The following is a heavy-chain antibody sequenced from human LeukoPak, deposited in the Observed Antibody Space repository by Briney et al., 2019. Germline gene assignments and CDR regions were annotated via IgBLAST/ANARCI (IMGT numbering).Heavy chain of an antibody. CDR2: ISNSGDST. V-gene: IGHV3-23*01. J-gene: IGHJ5*02. Sequence: PGASLRLPCAASGFPFSSYAMSWVRQAPGKGLEWGSDISNSGDSTYCADSVKGRFTISRDNSKNTLYLQMNNLRAEDTAVFYCAKRASLVSATPWFDPWGQGTLVTVSS. D-gene: IGHD2-15*01. CDR1: GFPFSSYA. CDR3: AKRASLVSATPWFDP.